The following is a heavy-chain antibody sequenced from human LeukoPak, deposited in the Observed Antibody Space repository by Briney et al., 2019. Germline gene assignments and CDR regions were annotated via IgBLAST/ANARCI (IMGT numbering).Heavy chain of an antibody. Sequence: GSGGNTYYTDSVKGRFTITRDNSKNTMYLQMYSLRAEDTAVYYCARDKIQLWLEGHDAFDIWGQGTMVTVSS. CDR2: GSGGNT. D-gene: IGHD5-18*01. J-gene: IGHJ3*02. V-gene: IGHV3-23*01. CDR3: ARDKIQLWLEGHDAFDI.